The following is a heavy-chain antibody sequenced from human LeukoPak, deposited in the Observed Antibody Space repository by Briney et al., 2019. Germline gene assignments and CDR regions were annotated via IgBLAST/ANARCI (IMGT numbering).Heavy chain of an antibody. CDR1: GFTFSSYS. D-gene: IGHD2-2*02. CDR3: ARVDEYQLLYVEYLDY. Sequence: GGSLRLSCAASGFTFSSYSMNWVRQAPGKGLEWVSSISSSSSYIYYADSVKGRFTISRDNAKNSLYLQMNSLRAEDTAVYYCARVDEYQLLYVEYLDYWGQGTLVTVSS. J-gene: IGHJ4*02. CDR2: ISSSSSYI. V-gene: IGHV3-21*01.